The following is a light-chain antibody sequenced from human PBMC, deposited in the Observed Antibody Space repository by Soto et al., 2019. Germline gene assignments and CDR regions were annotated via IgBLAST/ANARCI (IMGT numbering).Light chain of an antibody. Sequence: DIQMTQSPSSLSASLGDRFTITCRASQGISNYLAWYQQKPGKVPKLLIYAASTLQSGVPSRFSGSGSGTDFTLTISSLRPEDVATYYCQKYNSAPLTFGGGTKVDI. J-gene: IGKJ4*01. CDR1: QGISNY. V-gene: IGKV1-27*01. CDR2: AAS. CDR3: QKYNSAPLT.